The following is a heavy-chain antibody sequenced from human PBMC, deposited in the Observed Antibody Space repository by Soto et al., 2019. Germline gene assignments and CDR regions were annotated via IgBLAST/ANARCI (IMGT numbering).Heavy chain of an antibody. V-gene: IGHV4-59*01. Sequence: SETLSLTCTVSGGSSSSYYWSWIRQPPGKGLEWIGYIYYSGSTNYNPSLKSRVTISVDTSKNQFSLKLSSVTAADTAVYYCARDSDGDYSVFDYWGQGTLVTVSS. D-gene: IGHD4-17*01. CDR1: GGSSSSYY. J-gene: IGHJ4*02. CDR2: IYYSGST. CDR3: ARDSDGDYSVFDY.